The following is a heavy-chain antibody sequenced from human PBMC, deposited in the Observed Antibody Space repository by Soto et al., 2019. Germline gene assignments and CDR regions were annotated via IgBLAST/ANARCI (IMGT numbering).Heavy chain of an antibody. CDR3: ARGGTYCSSTSCYPPFYYYYGMDV. D-gene: IGHD2-2*01. J-gene: IGHJ6*02. Sequence: ASVKVSCKASGGTFSSYAISWVRQAPGQGLEWMGGIIPIFGTANYAQKFQGRVTITADESTSTAYMELSSLRSEDTAVYYCARGGTYCSSTSCYPPFYYYYGMDVWGQGTTVTVSS. CDR2: IIPIFGTA. V-gene: IGHV1-69*13. CDR1: GGTFSSYA.